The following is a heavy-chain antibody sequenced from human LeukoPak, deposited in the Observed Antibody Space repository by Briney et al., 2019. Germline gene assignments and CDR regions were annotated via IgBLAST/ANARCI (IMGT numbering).Heavy chain of an antibody. Sequence: ASVKVSCKASGYTFTSYGISWVRQAPGQGLEWMGWISDYNGNTNYAQKLQGRVTMTTDTSTSTAYMELRSLRSDDTAVHYCARDSSLNIAAVGTFDYWGQGTLVTVSS. J-gene: IGHJ4*02. CDR1: GYTFTSYG. V-gene: IGHV1-18*01. CDR3: ARDSSLNIAAVGTFDY. CDR2: ISDYNGNT. D-gene: IGHD6-13*01.